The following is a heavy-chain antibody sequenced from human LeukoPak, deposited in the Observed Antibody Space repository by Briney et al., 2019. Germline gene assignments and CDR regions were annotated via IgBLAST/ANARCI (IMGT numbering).Heavy chain of an antibody. J-gene: IGHJ3*02. Sequence: GGSLRLSCTASGFTFSPYEMNWVRQAPGKGLEWISYISGSGSSIFYADSLQGRLTVSRDNAKNSVYLQMNSLRAEDTAVYYCAREGGFGYDDAFDTWGHGTTVTVSS. CDR2: ISGSGSSI. D-gene: IGHD3-16*02. CDR3: AREGGFGYDDAFDT. CDR1: GFTFSPYE. V-gene: IGHV3-48*03.